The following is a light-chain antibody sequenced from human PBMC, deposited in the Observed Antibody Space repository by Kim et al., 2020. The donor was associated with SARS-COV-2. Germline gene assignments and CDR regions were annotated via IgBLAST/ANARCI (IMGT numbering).Light chain of an antibody. CDR2: GAS. Sequence: DIVLTQSPGTLSLSPGERATLSCRASQTVSRNYVAWYQQKFGQAPRLLIHGASSRATGILPRFSGSGSGTDFSLTITRLEPEDFAMYYCLQYGSSWTFGQGTKVDIK. CDR3: LQYGSSWT. CDR1: QTVSRNY. J-gene: IGKJ1*01. V-gene: IGKV3-20*01.